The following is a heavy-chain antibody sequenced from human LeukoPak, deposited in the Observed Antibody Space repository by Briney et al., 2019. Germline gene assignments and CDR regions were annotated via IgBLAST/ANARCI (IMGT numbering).Heavy chain of an antibody. Sequence: ASVKVSCTTSVYTFTGYYMHWVRQAPRQGLEWMGRSNTKSGGTDYAQKFQGRVTMTRDTSISTAYMELSRLRSDDSGVYYCAASIALTGNFFDYWGQGTLVTVSS. J-gene: IGHJ4*02. CDR2: SNTKSGGT. D-gene: IGHD6-19*01. CDR1: VYTFTGYY. CDR3: AASIALTGNFFDY. V-gene: IGHV1-2*05.